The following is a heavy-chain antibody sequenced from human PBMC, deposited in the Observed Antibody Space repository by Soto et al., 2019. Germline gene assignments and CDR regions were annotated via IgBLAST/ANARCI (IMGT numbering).Heavy chain of an antibody. D-gene: IGHD4-17*01. Sequence: QVQLQQWGAGLLKPSETLSLTCAVYGGSFSGYYWSWIRQPPGKGLEWIGEINHSGSINYNPSLKSRVTISVDTSKNQFSPKLSSVTAADTAVYYCARANYGETPYYFDSWGQGTLVTVSS. J-gene: IGHJ4*02. CDR1: GGSFSGYY. CDR3: ARANYGETPYYFDS. CDR2: INHSGSI. V-gene: IGHV4-34*01.